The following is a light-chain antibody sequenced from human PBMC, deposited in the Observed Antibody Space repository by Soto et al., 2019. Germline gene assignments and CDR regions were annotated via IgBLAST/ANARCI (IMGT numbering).Light chain of an antibody. CDR1: RSVSSY. CDR3: QQRSNWPPLIT. V-gene: IGKV3-11*01. Sequence: EIVLTQSPATLSLSPGERATLSCRASRSVSSYLAWYQQKPGQAPRLLIYDASNRATGIPARFSGSGSGTDFTLTISSLEPEDFAVYYCQQRSNWPPLITFGPGTKVDIK. J-gene: IGKJ3*01. CDR2: DAS.